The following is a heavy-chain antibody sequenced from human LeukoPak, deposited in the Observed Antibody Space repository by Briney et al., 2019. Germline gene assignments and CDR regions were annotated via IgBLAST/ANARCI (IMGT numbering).Heavy chain of an antibody. CDR2: IIPIFGTA. Sequence: ASVKVSCTASGGTFSSYAISWVRQAPGQGLEWMGGIIPIFGTANYAQKFQGRVTITADESSSTAYMELSSLRSEDTAVYYCARGSVPAARSWFDPWGQGTLVTVSS. CDR1: GGTFSSYA. J-gene: IGHJ5*02. V-gene: IGHV1-69*13. CDR3: ARGSVPAARSWFDP. D-gene: IGHD2-2*01.